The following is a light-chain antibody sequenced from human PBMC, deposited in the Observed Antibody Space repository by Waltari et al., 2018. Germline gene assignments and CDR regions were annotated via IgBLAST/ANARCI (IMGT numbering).Light chain of an antibody. Sequence: AIQLTQSPSSLSASVGARVPITCRASQGISSALAWYQQKPGKAPKLLIYDASSLESGVPSRFSGSGSGTDFTLTISSLQPEDFATYYCQQFNSYTVTFGQGTRLEIK. J-gene: IGKJ5*01. CDR1: QGISSA. V-gene: IGKV1-13*02. CDR2: DAS. CDR3: QQFNSYTVT.